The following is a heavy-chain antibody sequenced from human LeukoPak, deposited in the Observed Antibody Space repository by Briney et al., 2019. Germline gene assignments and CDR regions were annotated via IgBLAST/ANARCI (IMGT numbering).Heavy chain of an antibody. J-gene: IGHJ3*02. V-gene: IGHV1-69*05. CDR1: GGTFSSYA. CDR2: IIPIFGTA. CDR3: ARGDTYYYDSSGYFCAFDI. Sequence: SVKVSCKASGGTFSSYAISWVRQAPGQGPEWMGGIIPIFGTANYAQKFQGRVTITTDESTSTAYMELSSLRSEDTAVYYCARGDTYYYDSSGYFCAFDIWGQGTMVTVSS. D-gene: IGHD3-22*01.